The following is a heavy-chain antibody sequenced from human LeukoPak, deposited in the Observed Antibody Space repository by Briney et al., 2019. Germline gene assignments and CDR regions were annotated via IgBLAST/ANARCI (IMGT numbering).Heavy chain of an antibody. CDR1: GGSIRSSYYY. V-gene: IGHV4-39*01. Sequence: SETLSLTCTVSGGSIRSSYYYWGWIRQPPGKGLEWIGSIYDSGSTYYNPSLKSRVTISVDTSKNQYSLRLNSVTAADTAVYYCAGHALVTSISTYNWFDPWGQGTLVTVSS. CDR2: IYDSGST. J-gene: IGHJ5*02. D-gene: IGHD2-21*02. CDR3: AGHALVTSISTYNWFDP.